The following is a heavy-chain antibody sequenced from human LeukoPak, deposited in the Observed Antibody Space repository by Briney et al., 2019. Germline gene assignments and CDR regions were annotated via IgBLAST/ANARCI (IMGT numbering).Heavy chain of an antibody. V-gene: IGHV3-48*01. Sequence: GGSLRLSCAASGFTFSAYGMNWVRQAPGTGLEWLSFINGGSTTIHYADSVKGRFTISRDNAKNSVHLQMNSLRAEDSAMYYCARDKGWGLVYWGLGILVTVSS. CDR1: GFTFSAYG. D-gene: IGHD6-19*01. CDR3: ARDKGWGLVY. J-gene: IGHJ4*02. CDR2: INGGSTTI.